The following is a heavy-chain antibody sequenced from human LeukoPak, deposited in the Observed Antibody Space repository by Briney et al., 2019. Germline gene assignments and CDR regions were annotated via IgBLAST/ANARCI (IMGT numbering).Heavy chain of an antibody. CDR2: IIPFVGPA. J-gene: IGHJ4*02. V-gene: IGHV1-69*01. CDR3: ARVLRCASPYFDI. Sequence: ASVKVSCKASGGTFNTYGFNWVRQAPGQGLEWMGGIIPFVGPAKYAQSFQGRVTITADESTSTAYMELSSLTSEDTAMYFCARVLRCASPYFDIWGQGTLVTVSS. D-gene: IGHD4-17*01. CDR1: GGTFNTYG.